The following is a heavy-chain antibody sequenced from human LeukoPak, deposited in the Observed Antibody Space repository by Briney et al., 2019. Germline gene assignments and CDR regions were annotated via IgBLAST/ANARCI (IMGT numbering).Heavy chain of an antibody. CDR3: ARGGSYLSAFDI. D-gene: IGHD1-26*01. J-gene: IGHJ3*02. CDR2: ISGSGDST. Sequence: GGSLRLSCAASGFTFSSYGMSWVRQAPGKGLEWVSAISGSGDSTYYADSVKGRFTISRDNSKNTLYLQMNSLRAEDTAVYYCARGGSYLSAFDIWGQGTMVTVSS. CDR1: GFTFSSYG. V-gene: IGHV3-23*01.